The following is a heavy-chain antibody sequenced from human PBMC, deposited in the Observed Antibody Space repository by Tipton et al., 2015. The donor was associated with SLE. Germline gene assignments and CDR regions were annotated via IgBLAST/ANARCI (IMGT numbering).Heavy chain of an antibody. V-gene: IGHV4-38-2*02. Sequence: LRLSCAVSGEYITSGYYWAWIRQSPGKGLEWIGTVSHRGTTYYAPSLKSRVTISFDRSKNQFSLRLTSVTAADTAVYYCARDGSGGYNWFDPWGQGTLVTVSS. CDR1: GEYITSGYY. D-gene: IGHD1-26*01. CDR3: ARDGSGGYNWFDP. CDR2: VSHRGTT. J-gene: IGHJ5*02.